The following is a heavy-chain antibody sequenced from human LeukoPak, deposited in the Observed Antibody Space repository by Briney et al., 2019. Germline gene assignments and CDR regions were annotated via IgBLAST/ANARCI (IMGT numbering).Heavy chain of an antibody. CDR3: ARLIPGYSLFDY. D-gene: IGHD5-18*01. CDR2: IYPSDSDT. J-gene: IGHJ4*02. CDR1: GYTFTNYW. Sequence: GESLKISCKGSGYTFTNYWIGWVRQMPGKSLEWMGSIYPSDSDTKYSPSLQGQVTISADKSITTPYLQWSSLKASDSAMYYCARLIPGYSLFDYWGQGTLVTVSS. V-gene: IGHV5-51*01.